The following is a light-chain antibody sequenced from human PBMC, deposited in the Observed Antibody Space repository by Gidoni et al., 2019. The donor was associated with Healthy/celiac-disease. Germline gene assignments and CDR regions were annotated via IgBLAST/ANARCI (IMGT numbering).Light chain of an antibody. CDR1: QSISSY. V-gene: IGKV1-39*01. CDR2: AAS. J-gene: IGKJ1*01. CDR3: QQSYSTLRT. Sequence: DIQMTQSPSSLSASVGDRVTITCLASQSISSYLNWYQQKPGKAPKLLIYAASSLQSGVPSRFSGSGSGTDFTLTISSLQPEDFATYYCQQSYSTLRTFGQGTKVEIK.